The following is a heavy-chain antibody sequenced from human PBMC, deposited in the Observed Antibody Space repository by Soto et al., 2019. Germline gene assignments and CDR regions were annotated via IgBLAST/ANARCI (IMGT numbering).Heavy chain of an antibody. CDR2: IWYDGSNK. Sequence: GGSLRLSSAASGCHFSSYGMHWVRQAPGKGLEWVAVIWYDGSNKYYADSVKGRFTISRDNSKNTLYLQMNSLRAEDTAVCYCARGSGTYYYDSSYYFDYWGQGTLVTVSS. D-gene: IGHD3-22*01. J-gene: IGHJ4*02. V-gene: IGHV3-33*01. CDR3: ARGSGTYYYDSSYYFDY. CDR1: GCHFSSYG.